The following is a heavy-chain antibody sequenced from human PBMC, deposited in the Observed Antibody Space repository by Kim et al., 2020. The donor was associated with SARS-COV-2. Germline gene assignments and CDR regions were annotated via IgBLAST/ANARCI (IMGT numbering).Heavy chain of an antibody. CDR2: INQFGREK. Sequence: GGSLRLSCTASGFTFSGYWMTCVRQGPGKGLEWVANINQFGREKYFMDSVKGRFTISRDNARNSLYLQMDSLRAEDTAVYYCATDHRGTFDNWGQGTLVT. CDR3: ATDHRGTFDN. D-gene: IGHD3-16*01. J-gene: IGHJ4*02. CDR1: GFTFSGYW. V-gene: IGHV3-7*03.